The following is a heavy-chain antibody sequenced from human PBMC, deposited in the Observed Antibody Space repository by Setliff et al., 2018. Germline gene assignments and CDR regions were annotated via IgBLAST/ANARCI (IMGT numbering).Heavy chain of an antibody. J-gene: IGHJ6*02. D-gene: IGHD1-26*01. CDR3: ARVIKGDYGLDV. Sequence: ASVKVSCKASDYILTSYGLSWVRQAPGQGLEWMGWISTYNGHTNYAQRFQGRVTMTTDTSTRTAYMELRTLRSDDAAVYYCARVIKGDYGLDVWGQGTTVTVSS. V-gene: IGHV1-18*01. CDR1: DYILTSYG. CDR2: ISTYNGHT.